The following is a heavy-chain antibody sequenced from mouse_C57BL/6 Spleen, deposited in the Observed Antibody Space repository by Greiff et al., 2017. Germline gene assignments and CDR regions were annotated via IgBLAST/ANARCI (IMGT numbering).Heavy chain of an antibody. CDR2: IYPGDGDT. CDR3: ARSVITTVVARAMGY. J-gene: IGHJ4*01. D-gene: IGHD1-1*01. V-gene: IGHV1-82*01. Sequence: QVQLQQSGPELVKPGASVKISCKASGYAFSSSWMNWVKQRPGKGLEWIGRIYPGDGDTNYNGKFKGKATLTADKSSSTAYMQLSSLTSEDSAVYFCARSVITTVVARAMGYWGQRTSVTVSS. CDR1: GYAFSSSW.